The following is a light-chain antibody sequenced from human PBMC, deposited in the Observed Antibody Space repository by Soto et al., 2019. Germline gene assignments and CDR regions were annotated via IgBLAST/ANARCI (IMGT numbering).Light chain of an antibody. V-gene: IGKV1-5*01. J-gene: IGKJ4*01. CDR2: DAS. CDR3: QQYNSDLT. Sequence: DIQMTQSPSTLSASVGDRVTITCRASQSISSWLAWYQQKPGKAPKLLIYDASSLESGVPSRFSGSGSGTEFSLTISSLQPDDFETYYCQQYNSDLTFGGGTKVEIK. CDR1: QSISSW.